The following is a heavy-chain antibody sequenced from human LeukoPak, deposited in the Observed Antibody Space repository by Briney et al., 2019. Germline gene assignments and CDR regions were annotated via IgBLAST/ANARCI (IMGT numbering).Heavy chain of an antibody. CDR2: MNPNSGNT. CDR1: GYTFTSYD. Sequence: ASVKVSCKASGYTFTSYDINWVRQATGQGLEWMGWMNPNSGNTGYAQKFQGRVTMTRNTSISTAYMELSSLRSEDTAVYYCARGGVGSSGWYTAEYFQHWGQGTLVTVSS. D-gene: IGHD6-19*01. J-gene: IGHJ1*01. V-gene: IGHV1-8*01. CDR3: ARGGVGSSGWYTAEYFQH.